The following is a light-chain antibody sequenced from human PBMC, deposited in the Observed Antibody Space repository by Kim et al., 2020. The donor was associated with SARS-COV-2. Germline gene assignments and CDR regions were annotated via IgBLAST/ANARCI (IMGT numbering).Light chain of an antibody. CDR3: QAWDSSTWV. Sequence: VAPGQTASITCAGDKLGDKYACWYQQKPGQSPVLVIYQDSKRPSGIPERFSGSNSGNTATLTISGTQAMDEADYYCQAWDSSTWVFGGGTQLTVL. CDR1: KLGDKY. CDR2: QDS. J-gene: IGLJ3*02. V-gene: IGLV3-1*01.